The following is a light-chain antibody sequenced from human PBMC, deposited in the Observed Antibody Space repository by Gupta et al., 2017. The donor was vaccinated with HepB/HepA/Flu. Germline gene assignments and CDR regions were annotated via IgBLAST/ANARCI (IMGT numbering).Light chain of an antibody. CDR2: EVN. Sequence: SALTQPPSASGSLGQSVTISCTGTSSDVGRYNYVSWYQQHPGKAPKLMIYEVNKRPSGVPDRFSGSKSGSTASLTVSGLQAEDEADYYCSAYADDKELFGTGTKVTVL. CDR1: SSDVGRYNY. V-gene: IGLV2-8*01. J-gene: IGLJ1*01. CDR3: SAYADDKEL.